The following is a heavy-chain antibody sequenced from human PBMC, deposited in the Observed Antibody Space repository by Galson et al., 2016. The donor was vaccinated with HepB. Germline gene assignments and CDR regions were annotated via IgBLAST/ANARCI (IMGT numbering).Heavy chain of an antibody. Sequence: SLRLSCAASGFTFSSYAMNWVRQAPGKGLEWVSAISGSGVSTFYADSVKGRFTISRDNSRKTLYLQMNSLRREDAAVYHCVRVGWGWSYGGGMDVWGQGTTVTVSS. J-gene: IGHJ6*02. CDR3: VRVGWGWSYGGGMDV. CDR1: GFTFSSYA. D-gene: IGHD5-18*01. V-gene: IGHV3-23*01. CDR2: ISGSGVST.